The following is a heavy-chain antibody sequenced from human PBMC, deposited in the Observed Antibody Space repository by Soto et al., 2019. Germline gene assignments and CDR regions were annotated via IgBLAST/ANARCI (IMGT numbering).Heavy chain of an antibody. CDR2: IYYIGAY. V-gene: IGHV4-59*02. J-gene: IGHJ5*02. Sequence: QVQLQQSGPGLVRPSETLSLSCSVSGASVSSNYWSWVRQPPGKGLEWIGYIYYIGAYNYNPSLKSRVTISVDTSKNQFSLKLTSVTAADTAVYYCARTPETRDWLDPWGQGTLVTVSS. CDR3: ARTPETRDWLDP. CDR1: GASVSSNY. D-gene: IGHD1-7*01.